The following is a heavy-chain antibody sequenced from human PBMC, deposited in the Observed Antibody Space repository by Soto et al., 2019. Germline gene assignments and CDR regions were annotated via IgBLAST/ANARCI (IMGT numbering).Heavy chain of an antibody. V-gene: IGHV5-10-1*01. D-gene: IGHD5-12*01. J-gene: IGHJ4*02. Sequence: PGESLKISCKGSGYSFAGYWITWVRQKPGKGLEWMGRIDPSDSQTYYSPSFRGHVTISATKSITTVFLQWSSLRASDTAMYYCARQIYDSDSGPNFQYYFDSWGQGTPVTVSS. CDR2: IDPSDSQT. CDR1: GYSFAGYW. CDR3: ARQIYDSDSGPNFQYYFDS.